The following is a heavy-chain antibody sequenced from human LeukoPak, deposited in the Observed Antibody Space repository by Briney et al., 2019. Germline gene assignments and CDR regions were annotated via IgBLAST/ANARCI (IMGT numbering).Heavy chain of an antibody. V-gene: IGHV1-46*01. CDR3: ARDVHPTKYSSGWYAH. D-gene: IGHD6-19*01. J-gene: IGHJ5*02. CDR1: GYTFTSYY. CDR2: INPSGGST. Sequence: GASVKVSCKASGYTFTSYYMHWVRQAPGQGLEWMGIINPSGGSTSYAQKFQGRVTMTRDTSTSTVYMELSSLRSEDTAVYYCARDVHPTKYSSGWYAHWGQGTLVTVSS.